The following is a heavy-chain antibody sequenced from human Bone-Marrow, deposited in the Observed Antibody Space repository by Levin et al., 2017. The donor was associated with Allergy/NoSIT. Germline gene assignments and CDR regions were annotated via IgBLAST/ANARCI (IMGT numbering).Heavy chain of an antibody. D-gene: IGHD6-13*01. Sequence: GGSLRLSCAGSGFTFSKAWMNWVRQAPGKGLEWVGRIKSKTDGETTDYAIPVKGRFTISRDDSKKTLFLQMDSLKTEDTAVYYCATDIPEGFQQLGFFWGQGSLVTVSS. J-gene: IGHJ4*02. V-gene: IGHV3-15*01. CDR2: IKSKTDGETT. CDR1: GFTFSKAW. CDR3: ATDIPEGFQQLGFF.